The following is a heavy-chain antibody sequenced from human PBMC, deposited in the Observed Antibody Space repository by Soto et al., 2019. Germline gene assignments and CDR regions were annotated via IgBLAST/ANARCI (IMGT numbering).Heavy chain of an antibody. J-gene: IGHJ4*02. Sequence: KASETLSLTCTVSGGSISSSSYYWGWIRQPPGKGLEWIGSIYYSGSTYYNPSLKSRVTISVDTSKNQFSLKLSSVTAADTAVYYCARHSIYYDILTGQPSYFDYWGQGTLVTV. CDR2: IYYSGST. CDR1: GGSISSSSYY. V-gene: IGHV4-39*01. D-gene: IGHD3-9*01. CDR3: ARHSIYYDILTGQPSYFDY.